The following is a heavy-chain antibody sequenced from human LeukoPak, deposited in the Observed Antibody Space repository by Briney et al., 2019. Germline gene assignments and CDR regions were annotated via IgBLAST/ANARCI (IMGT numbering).Heavy chain of an antibody. J-gene: IGHJ4*02. D-gene: IGHD5-18*01. Sequence: PGGSLRLSCAASGFTFSSYWMSWVRQAPGKGLEWVANIKQDGSEKYYVDSVKGRFTISRDNAKNSLYLQMNSLRAEDTAVYYCARGGGYSYGYSFDYWGQGTLFTVSS. CDR1: GFTFSSYW. CDR3: ARGGGYSYGYSFDY. CDR2: IKQDGSEK. V-gene: IGHV3-7*03.